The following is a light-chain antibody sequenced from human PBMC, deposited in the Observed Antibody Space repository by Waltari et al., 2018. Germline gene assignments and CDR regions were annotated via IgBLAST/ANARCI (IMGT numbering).Light chain of an antibody. CDR2: DVS. V-gene: IGLV2-14*03. CDR3: SSYTASRLYV. Sequence: QSALTHPASVSGSPGQSITISCTGTSSDVGGYNYVSWYQQYPGKAPKLVIHDVSSRPSGTSDRFSGSKSGNTASLIISGLQADDEADYYCSSYTASRLYVFGTGTKVTVL. CDR1: SSDVGGYNY. J-gene: IGLJ1*01.